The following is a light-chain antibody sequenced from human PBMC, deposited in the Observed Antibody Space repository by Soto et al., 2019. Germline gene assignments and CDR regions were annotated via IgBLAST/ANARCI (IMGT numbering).Light chain of an antibody. CDR3: QKYNSALT. V-gene: IGKV1-27*01. J-gene: IGKJ5*01. CDR2: SAS. Sequence: DIQMTQSPSSLSASVGDRITITCRASQYISNYLAWYQQKPGKVPKLLIYSASTLQSGVPSRFSGSGSGTDFTLTISSLQPEDVATYFCQKYNSALTFGQGTRLEIK. CDR1: QYISNY.